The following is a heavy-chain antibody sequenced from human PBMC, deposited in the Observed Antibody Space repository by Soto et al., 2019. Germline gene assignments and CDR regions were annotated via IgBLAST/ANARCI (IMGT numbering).Heavy chain of an antibody. CDR1: GFTFSSYS. CDR2: ISSSSSYI. J-gene: IGHJ5*02. D-gene: IGHD3-10*01. CDR3: ARESPRPRTGAP. V-gene: IGHV3-21*01. Sequence: GSLRLSCAASGFTFSSYSMNWVRQAPGKGLEWVSSISSSSSYIYYADSVKGRFTISRDNAKNSLYLQMNSLRAEDTAVCYCARESPRPRTGAPWGKGTLVTVSS.